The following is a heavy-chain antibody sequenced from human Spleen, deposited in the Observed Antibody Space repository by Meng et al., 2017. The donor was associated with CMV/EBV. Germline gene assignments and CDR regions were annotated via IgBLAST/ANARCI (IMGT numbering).Heavy chain of an antibody. CDR1: GFTFSSYS. J-gene: IGHJ3*02. CDR3: ARDYQSSVIVPYAFDI. Sequence: GESLKISCVASGFTFSSYSMNWVRQAPGKGLEWVSSITGSSSYIYYADSVKGRFSISRDNAKNSLYLQMNSLRAEDTAVYYCARDYQSSVIVPYAFDIWGQGTLVTVSS. CDR2: ITGSSSYI. D-gene: IGHD2-21*01. V-gene: IGHV3-21*01.